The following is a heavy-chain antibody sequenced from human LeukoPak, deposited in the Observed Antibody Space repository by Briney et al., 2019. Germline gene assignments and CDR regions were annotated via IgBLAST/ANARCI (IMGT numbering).Heavy chain of an antibody. CDR3: ARRRSDGPSFDY. Sequence: PSETLSLTCTVSGGSISSGSYYWSWIRQPPGKGLEWIGYIYYTGSPSYNPSLQSRVTISVDTSKKTFSLKLTSVTAADTAVYYCARRRSDGPSFDYWGQGTLVTVSS. J-gene: IGHJ4*02. V-gene: IGHV4-61*01. CDR2: IYYTGSP. CDR1: GGSISSGSYY. D-gene: IGHD5-24*01.